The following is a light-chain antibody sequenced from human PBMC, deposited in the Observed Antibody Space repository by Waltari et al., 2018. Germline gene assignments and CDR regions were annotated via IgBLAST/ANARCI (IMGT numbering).Light chain of an antibody. CDR2: FDD. Sequence: QSVLTQPPSVSEAPRQRVTISCSGRSSNIGKNGVNWYQHLPGEAPKLLIFFDDLLPPGVSDRFSGSKSGPSASLAISGLQPQDEADYYCSTWDDSLNAWVFGGGTKLTVL. CDR3: STWDDSLNAWV. CDR1: SSNIGKNG. V-gene: IGLV1-36*01. J-gene: IGLJ3*02.